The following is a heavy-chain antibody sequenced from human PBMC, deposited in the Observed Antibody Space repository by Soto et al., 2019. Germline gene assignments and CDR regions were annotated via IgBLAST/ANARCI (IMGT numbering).Heavy chain of an antibody. V-gene: IGHV1-69*01. Sequence: QVQLVQSGAEVKKPGSSVKVSCKASGGTFSSYAISWVRQAPGQGLERMGGIIPIFGTANYAQKFQGRVTITADESTSTAYMELSSLRSEDTAVYYCASTQYFCSSTSCYYYGMDVWGQGTTVTVSS. CDR1: GGTFSSYA. CDR3: ASTQYFCSSTSCYYYGMDV. J-gene: IGHJ6*02. D-gene: IGHD2-2*01. CDR2: IIPIFGTA.